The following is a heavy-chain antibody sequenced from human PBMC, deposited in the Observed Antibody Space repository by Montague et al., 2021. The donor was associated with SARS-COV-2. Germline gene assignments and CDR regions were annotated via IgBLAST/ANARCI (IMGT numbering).Heavy chain of an antibody. V-gene: IGHV3-21*01. CDR2: MSSSSKNI. CDR3: ARNWDYGWAFDI. Sequence: SLRLSCAASGFSFSSYNMNWVRQAPGKGLEWVSSMSSSSKNIYYADSVKDRFTISRDNAKNSLYLQMNSLRAEDTAIYYCARNWDYGWAFDIWGQGTMVTVSS. J-gene: IGHJ3*02. CDR1: GFSFSSYN. D-gene: IGHD1-7*01.